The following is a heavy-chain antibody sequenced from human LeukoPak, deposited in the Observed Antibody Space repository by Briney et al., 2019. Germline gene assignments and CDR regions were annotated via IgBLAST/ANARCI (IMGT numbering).Heavy chain of an antibody. Sequence: PGGSLRLSCAASGFTFSSYWMSWVRQAPGKGLEWVANIKQDGSEKYHVDSVKGRFTISRDNAKNSLYLQMNSLRAEDTAVYYCARDLGVVVPAAIDWFDPWGQGTLVTVSS. D-gene: IGHD2-2*02. V-gene: IGHV3-7*01. J-gene: IGHJ5*02. CDR2: IKQDGSEK. CDR1: GFTFSSYW. CDR3: ARDLGVVVPAAIDWFDP.